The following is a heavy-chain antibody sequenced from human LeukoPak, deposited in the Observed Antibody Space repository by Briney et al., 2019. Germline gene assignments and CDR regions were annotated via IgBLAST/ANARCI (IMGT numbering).Heavy chain of an antibody. CDR2: ISGSGGST. V-gene: IGHV3-23*01. J-gene: IGHJ4*02. CDR3: AKGEWLRLPVDY. Sequence: GGSLRLSCAGSGFTSSSYAMGWVRQSPGKGLEWVAGISGSGGSTYYADSVKGRFTISRDNSKNTLYLQMNSLGAEDTAVYYCAKGEWLRLPVDYWGQGTLVTVSS. CDR1: GFTSSSYA. D-gene: IGHD5-12*01.